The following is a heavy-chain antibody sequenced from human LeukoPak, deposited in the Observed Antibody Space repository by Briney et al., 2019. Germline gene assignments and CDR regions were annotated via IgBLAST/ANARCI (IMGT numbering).Heavy chain of an antibody. D-gene: IGHD2-2*01. CDR2: ISGSGGST. CDR3: AKDPNKYCSSTSCYFY. Sequence: PGGSLRLSCAASGFTFSSYGMSWVRQAPGKGLEWVSAISGSGGSTYYADSVKGRFTISRDNSKNTLYLQMNSLRAEDTAVYYCAKDPNKYCSSTSCYFYWGQGTLVTVSS. J-gene: IGHJ4*02. V-gene: IGHV3-23*01. CDR1: GFTFSSYG.